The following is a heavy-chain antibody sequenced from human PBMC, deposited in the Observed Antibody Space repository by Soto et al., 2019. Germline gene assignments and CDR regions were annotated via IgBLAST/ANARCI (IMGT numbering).Heavy chain of an antibody. V-gene: IGHV4-30-4*01. CDR1: GGSISSGDYY. CDR3: ADWNGSWFDP. Sequence: PSETLCLTCTVSGGSISSGDYYWSWIRQPPGKGLEWIGYVYYSGSTSYNPSLRSRATISVDTSKNQFSLKLTSVTAADTAVYFSADWNGSWFDPWGQGTLVTVSS. J-gene: IGHJ5*02. D-gene: IGHD1-1*01. CDR2: VYYSGST.